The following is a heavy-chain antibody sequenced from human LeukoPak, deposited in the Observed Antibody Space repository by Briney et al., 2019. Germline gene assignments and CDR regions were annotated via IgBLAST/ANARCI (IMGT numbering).Heavy chain of an antibody. V-gene: IGHV4-59*12. Sequence: SETLSLTCTVSGGSISSYYWSWIRQPPGKGLEWIGYIYYSGSTNYNPSLKSRVTISVDTSKNQFSLRLSSVTAADTAVYYCASLRKRGGAFDIWGQGTMVTVSS. CDR1: GGSISSYY. CDR3: ASLRKRGGAFDI. J-gene: IGHJ3*02. CDR2: IYYSGST.